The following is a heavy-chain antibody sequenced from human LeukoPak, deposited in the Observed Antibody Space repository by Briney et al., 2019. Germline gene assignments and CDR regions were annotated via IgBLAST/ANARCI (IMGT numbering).Heavy chain of an antibody. D-gene: IGHD2-2*01. CDR2: ISAYNGNT. J-gene: IGHJ4*02. Sequence: GASVKVSCKASGYXFTTYGISWLRQAPGQGLEWMGWISAYNGNTKYAQKFQGRVTMSTDTSTSTGHMELRSLRSDDTALYYCARDEGTYQRGPFDYWGQGTLVTVSS. CDR1: GYXFTTYG. CDR3: ARDEGTYQRGPFDY. V-gene: IGHV1-18*01.